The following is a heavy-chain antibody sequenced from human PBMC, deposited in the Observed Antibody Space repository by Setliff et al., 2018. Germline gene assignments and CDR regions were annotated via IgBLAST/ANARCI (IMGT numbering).Heavy chain of an antibody. CDR1: GYSFTSYW. D-gene: IGHD2-15*01. CDR2: IYPGDSDT. CDR3: ARLGVGCSGGSCYSENYFDY. J-gene: IGHJ4*02. Sequence: GESLKISCKGSGYSFTSYWIGWVRQMPGKGLEWMGIIYPGDSDTRYSPSFQGQVTISADKSISTAYLQWSSLKASDTAIYYCARLGVGCSGGSCYSENYFDYWGQGTLVTVSS. V-gene: IGHV5-51*01.